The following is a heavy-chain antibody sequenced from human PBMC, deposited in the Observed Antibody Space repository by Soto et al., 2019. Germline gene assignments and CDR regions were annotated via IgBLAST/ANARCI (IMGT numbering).Heavy chain of an antibody. D-gene: IGHD4-17*01. CDR3: ANSGGTYVYFDS. Sequence: KTSETLSLTCAVSGGSISRGDYYWSWIRQPPGKGLEWIGYIYYSGSTYYNPSLKSRVTISVDTSKNQFSLKLSYVTAADTAVYYCANSGGTYVYFDSRGQGPLVTAPQ. J-gene: IGHJ4*02. CDR1: GGSISRGDYY. V-gene: IGHV4-30-4*01. CDR2: IYYSGST.